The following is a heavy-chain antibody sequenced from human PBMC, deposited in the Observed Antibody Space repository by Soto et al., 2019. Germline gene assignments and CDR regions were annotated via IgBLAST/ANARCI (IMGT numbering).Heavy chain of an antibody. J-gene: IGHJ4*02. CDR1: GYTFTNYG. Sequence: QVELVQSGAEVKKPGASVKVSCRASGYTFTNYGISWVRQAPGQGLEWMGWISGLSGNTDYAQKFQGRVTMTTDTSTSTAYMELRSLRSDDTAVYYCARLIGGYDWCLDFWGQGTLVTVSS. D-gene: IGHD5-12*01. CDR3: ARLIGGYDWCLDF. V-gene: IGHV1-18*01. CDR2: ISGLSGNT.